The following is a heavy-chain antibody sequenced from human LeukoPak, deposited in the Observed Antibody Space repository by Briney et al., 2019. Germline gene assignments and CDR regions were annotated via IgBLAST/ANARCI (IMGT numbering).Heavy chain of an antibody. Sequence: SETLSPTCTAPGGSPNTYYWSWMRQPPGKGLDWIGYIHYSGSTNYNPSLKSRVTISVDTSKSQFSLKLSSVTAADAAVYYCAGGGQWLAFDQWGQGTLVTVSS. CDR1: GGSPNTYY. CDR2: IHYSGST. D-gene: IGHD6-19*01. J-gene: IGHJ4*02. V-gene: IGHV4-59*01. CDR3: AGGGQWLAFDQ.